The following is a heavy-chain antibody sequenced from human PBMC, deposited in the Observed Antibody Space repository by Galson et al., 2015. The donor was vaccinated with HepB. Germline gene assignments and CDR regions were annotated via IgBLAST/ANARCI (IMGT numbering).Heavy chain of an antibody. J-gene: IGHJ5*02. V-gene: IGHV3-7*01. Sequence: LRLSCAASGFSFSTYWMSWVRQAPGKGLEWVANIKDDGSEKYYVESVKGRFTISRDNAKNSLWLQMNSLRAEDTAVYYCARDREVAGGGDWFDPWGQGTLVTVSS. CDR3: ARDREVAGGGDWFDP. D-gene: IGHD6-13*01. CDR1: GFSFSTYW. CDR2: IKDDGSEK.